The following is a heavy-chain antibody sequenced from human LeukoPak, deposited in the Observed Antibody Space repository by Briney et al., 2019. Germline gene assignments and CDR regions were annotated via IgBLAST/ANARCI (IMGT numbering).Heavy chain of an antibody. CDR1: GFTVSSNY. V-gene: IGHV3-66*01. Sequence: GGSLRLSCAASGFTVSSNYMTWVGQAPGKGLECVSIIHSGGSTDYADSVKGRFTISRDNSKNTLYLQMNSLRAEDTAVYFCAAKWLLRRYWGQGTLVTVSS. J-gene: IGHJ4*02. CDR2: IHSGGST. D-gene: IGHD3-22*01. CDR3: AAKWLLRRY.